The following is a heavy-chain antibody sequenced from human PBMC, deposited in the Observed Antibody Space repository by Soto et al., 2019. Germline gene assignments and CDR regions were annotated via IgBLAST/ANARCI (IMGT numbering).Heavy chain of an antibody. J-gene: IGHJ4*02. CDR1: GFTFSSYE. CDR2: ISSSGSTI. Sequence: EVQLVESGGGLVQPGGSLRLSCAASGFTFSSYEMNWVRQAPGKGLEWVSYISSSGSTIYYADSVKGRFTFSRDNAKNSLYLQMNSLRAEDTAVYYCARDYGYSSSWYYFDYWGQGTLVTVSS. V-gene: IGHV3-48*03. D-gene: IGHD6-13*01. CDR3: ARDYGYSSSWYYFDY.